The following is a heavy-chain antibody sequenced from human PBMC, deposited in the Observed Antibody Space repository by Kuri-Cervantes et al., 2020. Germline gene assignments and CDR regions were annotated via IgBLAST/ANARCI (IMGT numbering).Heavy chain of an antibody. CDR1: GYTFTYRY. Sequence: ASVKVSCKASGYTFTYRYLHWVRQAPGQALEWMGWITPFNGNTNYAQKLQGRVTMTTDTSTTTAYMELRSLRSDDTAVYYCARDRPVGENWFDPWGQGTLVTVSS. CDR2: ITPFNGNT. CDR3: ARDRPVGENWFDP. V-gene: IGHV1-18*04. D-gene: IGHD3-16*01. J-gene: IGHJ5*02.